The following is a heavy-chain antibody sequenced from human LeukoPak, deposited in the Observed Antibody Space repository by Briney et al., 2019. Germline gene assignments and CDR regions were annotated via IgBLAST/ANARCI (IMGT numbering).Heavy chain of an antibody. D-gene: IGHD6-19*01. CDR3: ASGVLGSGWYYFDY. CDR2: IYYSGST. Sequence: KPSETLSLTCTVSGGSISSYYWSWIRQPPGKGPEWIGYIYYSGSTNYNPSLKSRVTISVDTSKNQFSLKLSSVTAADTAVYYCASGVLGSGWYYFDYWGQGTLVTVSS. V-gene: IGHV4-59*08. J-gene: IGHJ4*02. CDR1: GGSISSYY.